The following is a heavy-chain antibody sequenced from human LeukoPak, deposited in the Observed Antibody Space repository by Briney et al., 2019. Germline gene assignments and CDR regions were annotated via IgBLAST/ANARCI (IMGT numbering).Heavy chain of an antibody. Sequence: GGSLRLSCAASGFTFSSYAMSWVRQAPGKGLEWVSAISGSGGSTYYADSVKGRFTISRDNSKNTLYLQMNSLRAEDTAVYYCAKDRLVGGYNPYYFDYWGQGTLVTVSS. D-gene: IGHD5-24*01. J-gene: IGHJ4*02. CDR1: GFTFSSYA. CDR3: AKDRLVGGYNPYYFDY. V-gene: IGHV3-23*01. CDR2: ISGSGGST.